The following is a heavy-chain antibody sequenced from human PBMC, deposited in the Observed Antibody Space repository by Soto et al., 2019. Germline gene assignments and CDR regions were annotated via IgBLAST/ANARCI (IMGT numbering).Heavy chain of an antibody. CDR1: GFTFSSYS. CDR3: AREKVTTIRYYYYGMDV. Sequence: GGSLRLSCAASGFTFSSYSMNWVRQAPGKGLEWVSSISSSSSYIYYADSVKGRFTISRDNAKNSLYLQMNSLRAEDTAVYYCAREKVTTIRYYYYGMDVWGQGTTVTVSS. V-gene: IGHV3-21*01. D-gene: IGHD4-17*01. CDR2: ISSSSSYI. J-gene: IGHJ6*02.